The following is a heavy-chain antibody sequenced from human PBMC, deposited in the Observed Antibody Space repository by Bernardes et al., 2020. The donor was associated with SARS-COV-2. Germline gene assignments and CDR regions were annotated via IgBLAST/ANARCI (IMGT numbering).Heavy chain of an antibody. V-gene: IGHV3-30*03. Sequence: GGSLRLSCAASGFTFSRFGMHWVRQAPGKGLEWVSVISNDGTNKLYADSVKGRFTISRANPKNTVDVQMNSLGPDGTAEYYCARGGSWPDYYYGMDVWGQETTVTLSS. J-gene: IGHJ6*02. CDR2: ISNDGTNK. CDR1: GFTFSRFG. CDR3: ARGGSWPDYYYGMDV. D-gene: IGHD2-15*01.